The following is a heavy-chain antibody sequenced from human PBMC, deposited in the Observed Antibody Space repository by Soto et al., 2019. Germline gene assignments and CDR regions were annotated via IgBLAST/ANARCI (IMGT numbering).Heavy chain of an antibody. Sequence: EVRLLESGGGLVQPGGSLRLSCFASGFTFPNYAMSWVRQAPGKGLEWVSVVTGRASSTYYADSVEGRFTISRDNSRNTLFLQMNSLGAEDTAVYYCAKHLPSKKKQRLWADAFHIWGQVTMVTVSS. D-gene: IGHD6-25*01. J-gene: IGHJ3*02. CDR2: VTGRASST. CDR3: AKHLPSKKKQRLWADAFHI. CDR1: GFTFPNYA. V-gene: IGHV3-23*01.